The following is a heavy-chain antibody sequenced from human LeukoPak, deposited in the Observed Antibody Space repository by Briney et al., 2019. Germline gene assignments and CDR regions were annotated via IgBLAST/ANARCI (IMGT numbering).Heavy chain of an antibody. V-gene: IGHV3-53*01. CDR2: IYSGGST. CDR1: GCTVSFNY. D-gene: IGHD6-19*01. J-gene: IGHJ6*03. CDR3: ARAQWRTYSYYYMDV. Sequence: GGSLRLSCAASGCTVSFNYMSWVRQAPGKGLEWISVIYSGGSTYYADSVKGRFTISRDDSKNTLYLQMNSLRAEDTAIYYCARAQWRTYSYYYMDVWGKGTTVTVSS.